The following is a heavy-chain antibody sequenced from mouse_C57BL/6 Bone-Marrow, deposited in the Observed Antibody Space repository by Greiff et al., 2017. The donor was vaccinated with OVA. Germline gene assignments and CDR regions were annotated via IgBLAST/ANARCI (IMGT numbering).Heavy chain of an antibody. CDR2: SRNKANDYTT. D-gene: IGHD1-1*01. J-gene: IGHJ4*01. CDR3: ARDGHYYGSSYAMDY. V-gene: IGHV7-1*01. CDR1: GFTFSDFY. Sequence: EVNVVESGGGLVQSGRSLRLSCATSGFTFSDFYMEWVRQAPGKGLEWIAASRNKANDYTTEYSASVKGRFIVSRDTSQSILYLQMNALRAEDTAIYYCARDGHYYGSSYAMDYWGQGTSVTVSS.